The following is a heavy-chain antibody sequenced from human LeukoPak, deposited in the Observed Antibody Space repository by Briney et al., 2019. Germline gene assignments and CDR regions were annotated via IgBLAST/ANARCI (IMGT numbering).Heavy chain of an antibody. CDR2: IYHSGST. Sequence: SQTLSLTCAVSGGSISSGGYSWSWIRQPPGKGLEWIGYIYHSGSTYYNPSLKSRVTISVDRSKNQFSLKLSSVTAADTAVYYCAREPYYYVSSGYPVHYYGMDVWGQGTTVTVSS. V-gene: IGHV4-30-2*01. CDR3: AREPYYYVSSGYPVHYYGMDV. J-gene: IGHJ6*02. D-gene: IGHD3-22*01. CDR1: GGSISSGGYS.